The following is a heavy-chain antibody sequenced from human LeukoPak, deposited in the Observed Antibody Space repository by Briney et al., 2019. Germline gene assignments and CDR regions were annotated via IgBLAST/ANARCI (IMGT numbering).Heavy chain of an antibody. D-gene: IGHD2-2*01. CDR1: GGTFSSYA. J-gene: IGHJ6*04. Sequence: SVKVSCKASGGTFSSYAISWVRQAPGQGLEWMGGIIPIFGTANYAQKFQGRVTITADKSTSTAYMELSSLRSEDTAVYYCASLADIVVVPAAIGVYYYYYGMDVWGKGTTVTVSS. CDR2: IIPIFGTA. CDR3: ASLADIVVVPAAIGVYYYYYGMDV. V-gene: IGHV1-69*06.